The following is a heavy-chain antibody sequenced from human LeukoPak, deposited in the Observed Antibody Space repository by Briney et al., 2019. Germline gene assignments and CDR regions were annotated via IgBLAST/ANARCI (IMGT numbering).Heavy chain of an antibody. CDR2: ISYDGSNK. V-gene: IGHV3-30*18. Sequence: PGGSLRLSCAASGFTFSSYGMHWVRQAPGKGLEWVAVISYDGSNKYYADSVKGRFTISRDNSKNTLYLQMNSLRAEDTAVYYCAKDSSSWYDYWGQGTLVTVSS. CDR1: GFTFSSYG. D-gene: IGHD6-13*01. J-gene: IGHJ4*02. CDR3: AKDSSSWYDY.